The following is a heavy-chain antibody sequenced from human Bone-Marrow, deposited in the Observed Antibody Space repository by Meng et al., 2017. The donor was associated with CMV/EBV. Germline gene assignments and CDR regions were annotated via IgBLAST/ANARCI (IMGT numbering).Heavy chain of an antibody. CDR3: ARVSRSRGGDCSYDC. Sequence: ETWSPTCTVSGGSIISYYWSWIRQHPGKGLEWSAYIHYTGNPGRIKYNLSLKSRLTISVDTPKNQYPLKLNSVTAADTAVYSGARVSRSRGGDCSYDCWGQGTLVTVSS. CDR1: GGSIISYY. V-gene: IGHV4-59*01. J-gene: IGHJ4*02. D-gene: IGHD2-21*01. CDR2: IHYTGNPGRI.